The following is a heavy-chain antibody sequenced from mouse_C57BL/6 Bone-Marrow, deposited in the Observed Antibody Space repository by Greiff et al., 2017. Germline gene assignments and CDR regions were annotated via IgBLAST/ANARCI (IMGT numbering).Heavy chain of an antibody. D-gene: IGHD3-3*01. CDR3: TTRAY. V-gene: IGHV1-5*01. J-gene: IGHJ3*01. CDR2: IYPGNSDT. CDR1: GYTFTSYW. Sequence: VQLKESGTVLARPGASVKMSCKTSGYTFTSYWMHWVKQRPGQGLEWIGAIYPGNSDTSYNQKFKGKATLTAVTSASTAYMELSSLTNEDSAVSYCTTRAYWGQGTLVTVSA.